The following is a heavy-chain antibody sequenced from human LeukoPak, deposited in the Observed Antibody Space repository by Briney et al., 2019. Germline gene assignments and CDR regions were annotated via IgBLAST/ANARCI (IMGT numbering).Heavy chain of an antibody. D-gene: IGHD1-26*01. CDR3: ARERMGVGTTTFDY. CDR2: INPSGGST. CDR1: GYTFSSNY. J-gene: IGHJ4*02. V-gene: IGHV1-46*01. Sequence: ASVKVSCKASGYTFSSNYMHWVRQAPGQGLEWMGIINPSGGSTSYAQKFQGRVTMARDTSTGTVYMELSSLRAEDTAVYYCARERMGVGTTTFDYWGQGTLDTVSS.